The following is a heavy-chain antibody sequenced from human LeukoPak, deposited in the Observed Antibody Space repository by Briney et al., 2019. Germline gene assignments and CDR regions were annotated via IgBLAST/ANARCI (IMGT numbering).Heavy chain of an antibody. CDR3: ASRGDDFWSGSY. V-gene: IGHV3-21*01. CDR2: ISSSSYI. J-gene: IGHJ4*02. CDR1: GFTFSSYS. Sequence: GGSLRLSCAASGFTFSSYSMNWVRQAPGKGLEWVSSISSSSYIYYADSVKGRFTISRDNAKNSLYLQMNSLRAEDTAVYYCASRGDDFWSGSYWGQGTLVTVSS. D-gene: IGHD3-3*01.